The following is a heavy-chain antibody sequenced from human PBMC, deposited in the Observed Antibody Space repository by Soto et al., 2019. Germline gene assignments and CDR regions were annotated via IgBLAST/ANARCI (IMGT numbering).Heavy chain of an antibody. CDR2: INPSGGST. V-gene: IGHV1-46*04. J-gene: IGHJ6*02. D-gene: IGHD2-8*01. CDR1: GYTFTSYY. CDR3: ARGCTNGVCYTGTYYGMDV. Sequence: QVQLVQSGAEVKKPGASVKVSCKASGYTFTSYYMHWVRQAPGQGLEWMGIINPSGGSTSYAQKLQGRVTMTRDTSTSTVYMELSSLRSEDTAVYYCARGCTNGVCYTGTYYGMDVWGQGTTVTVSS.